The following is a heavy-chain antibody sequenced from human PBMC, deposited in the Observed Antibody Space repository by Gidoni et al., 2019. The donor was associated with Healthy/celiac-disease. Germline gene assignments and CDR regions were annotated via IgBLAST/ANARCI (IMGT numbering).Heavy chain of an antibody. J-gene: IGHJ4*02. Sequence: EVQLLESGGGLVKPGGSLRLSCAASGFTFSSYSMNWVRQAPGKGLEWVSSISSSSSYIYYADSVKGRFTISRDNAKNSLYLQMNSLRAEDTAVYYCARGGPYGDYFDYWGQGTLVTVSS. V-gene: IGHV3-21*01. D-gene: IGHD4-17*01. CDR3: ARGGPYGDYFDY. CDR2: ISSSSSYI. CDR1: GFTFSSYS.